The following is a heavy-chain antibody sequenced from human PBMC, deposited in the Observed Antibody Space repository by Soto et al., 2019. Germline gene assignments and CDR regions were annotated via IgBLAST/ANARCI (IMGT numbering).Heavy chain of an antibody. CDR1: GFSLSTSGVS. Sequence: QITLKESGPTLVKPTQTLTLTCTFSGFSLSTSGVSVGWIRQPPGKALEWLALIYWDDDKRYSPSLKSRLTXTXXTSKNQVVLTMTNMDPVDTATYYCAHSTGVRGFDPWGQGTLVTVSS. V-gene: IGHV2-5*02. CDR2: IYWDDDK. J-gene: IGHJ5*02. CDR3: AHSTGVRGFDP. D-gene: IGHD7-27*01.